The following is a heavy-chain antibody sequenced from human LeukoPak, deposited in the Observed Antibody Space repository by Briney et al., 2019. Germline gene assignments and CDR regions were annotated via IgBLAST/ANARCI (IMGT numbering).Heavy chain of an antibody. V-gene: IGHV3-23*01. Sequence: PGGSLRLSCAASGFTFSSYAMSWVRQAPGKGLEWVSAISGSGGSTYYADSVKGRFTISRDNSKNTLYLQMNSLRAEDTAVYYCAKDNSSSWYAPLDYWGQGTLVTVSS. J-gene: IGHJ4*02. CDR2: ISGSGGST. CDR1: GFTFSSYA. CDR3: AKDNSSSWYAPLDY. D-gene: IGHD6-13*01.